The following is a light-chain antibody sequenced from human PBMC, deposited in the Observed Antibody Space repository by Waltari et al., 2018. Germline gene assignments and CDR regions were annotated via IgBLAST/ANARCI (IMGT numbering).Light chain of an antibody. CDR2: DIT. Sequence: SALTQPASVSGSPGESITISCAGTSSDLCVYNHVSWYQQPSGRAPKLIIYDITKRPSGVYHHFSGSKSGNTASLTISGLQAEDEADYYCASQSTSSVVVFGGGTSLTVL. V-gene: IGLV2-14*03. CDR3: ASQSTSSVVV. CDR1: SSDLCVYNH. J-gene: IGLJ2*01.